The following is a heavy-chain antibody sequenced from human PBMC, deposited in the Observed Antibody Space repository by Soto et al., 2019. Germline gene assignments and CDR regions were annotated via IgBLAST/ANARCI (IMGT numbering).Heavy chain of an antibody. CDR2: ISGSGGST. CDR1: GFTFSSYA. J-gene: IGHJ4*02. CDR3: AKFKWELPTYFDY. V-gene: IGHV3-23*01. Sequence: HPGGSLRLSCAASGFTFSSYAMSWVRQAPGKGLEGVSAISGSGGSTYYADSVKGRFTISRDNSKNTLYLQMNSLRAEDTAVYYCAKFKWELPTYFDYWGQGTLVTVSS. D-gene: IGHD1-26*01.